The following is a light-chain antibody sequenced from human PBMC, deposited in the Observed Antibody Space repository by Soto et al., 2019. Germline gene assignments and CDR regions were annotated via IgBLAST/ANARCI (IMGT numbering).Light chain of an antibody. V-gene: IGLV2-14*03. Sequence: QSALTQPASVSGSPGQSITISRTGTSNDVGDFNSLSWYQLRPGTATKLILYDVVDRPSGVSYRFSGSKSGNTASLTISGLQAADEADYFCSSYTSTMTNVFGSGTKVTVL. CDR2: DVV. CDR1: SNDVGDFNS. J-gene: IGLJ1*01. CDR3: SSYTSTMTNV.